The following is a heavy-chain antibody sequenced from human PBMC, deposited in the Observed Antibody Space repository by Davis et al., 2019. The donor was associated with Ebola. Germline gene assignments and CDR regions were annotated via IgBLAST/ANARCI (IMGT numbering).Heavy chain of an antibody. CDR3: AVPMSSSTAFDF. CDR2: INTNTGHP. J-gene: IGHJ3*01. D-gene: IGHD6-6*01. Sequence: ASVKVSCKASGYTFTDYAVNWVRQAPGQGLEWMGWINTNTGHPIYAQGFTGRLAFSLDTSINTAYLQISSLKAEDTAVYYCAVPMSSSTAFDFWGHGTMVTVS. CDR1: GYTFTDYA. V-gene: IGHV7-4-1*02.